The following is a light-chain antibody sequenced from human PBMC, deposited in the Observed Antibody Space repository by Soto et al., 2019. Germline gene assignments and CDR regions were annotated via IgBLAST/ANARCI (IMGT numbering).Light chain of an antibody. CDR1: TSDVGTYDF. CDR2: DVS. V-gene: IGLV2-11*01. CDR3: CLYAVTFYV. Sequence: QSLLTQPRSVSGSRGQSVTISCTGTTSDVGTYDFVSWYQQHPGKAPRLMIFDVSERPSGVPDRFSGSKSGNTASLTISGLQAEDEADYYCCLYAVTFYVFGTGSRSPS. J-gene: IGLJ1*01.